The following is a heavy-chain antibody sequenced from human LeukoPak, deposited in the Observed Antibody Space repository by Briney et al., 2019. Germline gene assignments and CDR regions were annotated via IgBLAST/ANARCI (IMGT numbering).Heavy chain of an antibody. D-gene: IGHD2-2*02. CDR3: ARDRGLDYCSSTSCYTNGATFDP. V-gene: IGHV4-30-4*01. CDR1: GGSISSGDYY. J-gene: IGHJ5*02. CDR2: IYYSGST. Sequence: SETLSLTCTVSGGSISSGDYYWSWIRQPPGKGLEWIGYIYYSGSTYYNPSLKSRVTISVDTSKNQFSLKLSSVTAADTAVYYCARDRGLDYCSSTSCYTNGATFDPRGQGTLVTVSS.